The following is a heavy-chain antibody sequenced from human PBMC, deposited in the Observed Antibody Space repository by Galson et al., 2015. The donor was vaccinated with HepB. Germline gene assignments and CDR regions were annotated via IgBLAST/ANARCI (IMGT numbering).Heavy chain of an antibody. D-gene: IGHD5-18*01. J-gene: IGHJ5*02. CDR3: ARDAWIQPPRRFDP. Sequence: SVKVSCKASGYTFTSYAMNWVRQAPGQGLEWMGWINTNTGNPTYAQGFTGRFVFSLDTSVSTAYLQISSLKAEDTAVYYCARDAWIQPPRRFDPWGQGTLVTVSS. V-gene: IGHV7-4-1*02. CDR1: GYTFTSYA. CDR2: INTNTGNP.